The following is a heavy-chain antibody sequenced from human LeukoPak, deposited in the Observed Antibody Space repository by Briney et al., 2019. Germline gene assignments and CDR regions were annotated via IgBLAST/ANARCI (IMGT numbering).Heavy chain of an antibody. CDR1: GGSISSGDYI. CDR3: TRGLPTDKIDY. Sequence: SETLSLTCTVSGGSISSGDYIWTWIRQPPGKGREWIGRMHYGGSPSYNPSLQSRVTISADTSKNQFSLNLYSVTAADTAVYYCTRGLPTDKIDYWGQGTLVTVSS. J-gene: IGHJ4*02. D-gene: IGHD4-17*01. CDR2: MHYGGSP. V-gene: IGHV4-30-4*01.